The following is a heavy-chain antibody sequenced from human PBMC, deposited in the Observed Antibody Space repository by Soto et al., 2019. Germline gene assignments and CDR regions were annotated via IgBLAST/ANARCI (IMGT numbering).Heavy chain of an antibody. D-gene: IGHD3-10*01. V-gene: IGHV5-51*01. CDR1: GYNFATYW. CDR2: IYPGDSET. J-gene: IGHJ4*02. CDR3: ARTYYYSLGCYYVPDY. Sequence: PGESLKISCKGSGYNFATYWIGWVRQMPGKGLEWMGIIYPGDSETRYSPSFQGQVTISADKSISTAYLQWSSLEASDTAMYYCARTYYYSLGCYYVPDYWGPGALVTVSS.